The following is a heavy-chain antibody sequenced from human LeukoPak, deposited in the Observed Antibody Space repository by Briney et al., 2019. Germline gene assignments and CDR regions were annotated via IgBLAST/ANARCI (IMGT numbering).Heavy chain of an antibody. CDR1: GFTFSSYW. CDR3: ARVGVYDSSGYGYYYYYMDV. V-gene: IGHV3-74*01. D-gene: IGHD3-22*01. Sequence: GGSLRLSCAASGFTFSSYWMSWVRQAPGKGLVWVSRINSDGSSTSYADSVKGRFTISRDNAKNTLYLQMNSLRAEDTAVYYCARVGVYDSSGYGYYYYYMDVWGKGTTVTISS. J-gene: IGHJ6*03. CDR2: INSDGSST.